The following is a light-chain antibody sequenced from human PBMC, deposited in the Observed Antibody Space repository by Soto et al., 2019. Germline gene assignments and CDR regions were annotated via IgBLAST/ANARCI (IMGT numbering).Light chain of an antibody. J-gene: IGLJ2*01. CDR2: GNS. CDR3: QSYDSSLSGHVV. V-gene: IGLV1-40*01. CDR1: SSNIGAGYD. Sequence: QSVLTQPPSVSGAPGQRVTISCTGSSSNIGAGYDVHWYQQLPGTAPKLLIYGNSNRPSGVPDRFSGSKSGTSASPAITGLQAEDEADYYCQSYDSSLSGHVVFGGGTKVTVL.